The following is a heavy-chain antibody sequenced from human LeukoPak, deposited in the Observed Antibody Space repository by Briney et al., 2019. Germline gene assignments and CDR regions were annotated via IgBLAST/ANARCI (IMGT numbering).Heavy chain of an antibody. D-gene: IGHD6-19*01. V-gene: IGHV3-23*01. J-gene: IGHJ4*02. Sequence: GGSLRLSCAASGFTFSSYAMYWVRQAPGKGLEWVSGIFGSGGSTHYADSVKGRFTISRGNSKDTVYLQMNSLRAEDTAVYYCAKTTTGYSSGRFPGWPVDYWGQGTLVTVSS. CDR3: AKTTTGYSSGRFPGWPVDY. CDR1: GFTFSSYA. CDR2: IFGSGGST.